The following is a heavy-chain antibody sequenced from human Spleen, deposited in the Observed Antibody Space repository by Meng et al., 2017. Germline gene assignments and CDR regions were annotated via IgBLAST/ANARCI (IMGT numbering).Heavy chain of an antibody. CDR2: ISGGVGST. CDR3: AKAGGEPTPSTTVGYGMDV. Sequence: GGSLRLSCAASGFTFSSYAMSWVRQAPGKGLEWVSAISGGVGSTYFADSVKGRFTISRDNSKNTLYLQMNSLRVEDTAVYYCAKAGGEPTPSTTVGYGMDVWGQGTMVTVSS. D-gene: IGHD4-11*01. V-gene: IGHV3-23*01. J-gene: IGHJ6*02. CDR1: GFTFSSYA.